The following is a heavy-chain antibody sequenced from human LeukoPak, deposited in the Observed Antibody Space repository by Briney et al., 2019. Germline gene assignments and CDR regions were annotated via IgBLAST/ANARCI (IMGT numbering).Heavy chain of an antibody. D-gene: IGHD3-3*01. CDR3: ARAESLAYYDFWSGYYPFDY. V-gene: IGHV1-8*01. CDR1: GYTFTGYD. CDR2: MNPNSGNT. J-gene: IGHJ4*02. Sequence: SVKVSCKASGYTFTGYDINWVRQATGQGLEWMGWMNPNSGNTGYAQKFQGRVTMTRNTSISTAYMELSSLRSEDTAVYYCARAESLAYYDFWSGYYPFDYWGQGTLVTVSS.